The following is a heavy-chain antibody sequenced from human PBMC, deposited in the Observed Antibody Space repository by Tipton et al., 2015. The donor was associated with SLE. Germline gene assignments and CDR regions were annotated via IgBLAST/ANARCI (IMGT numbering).Heavy chain of an antibody. Sequence: QLVQSGAEVKKPGESPRISCKGSGYSFTSYWISWVRQMPGKGLEWMGRIDPSDSYTNYSPSFQGHVTISADKSISTAYLQWSSLKASDTAMYYCARPPYYYDSHDAFDIWGQGTMVTVSS. V-gene: IGHV5-10-1*01. CDR3: ARPPYYYDSHDAFDI. D-gene: IGHD3-22*01. J-gene: IGHJ3*02. CDR1: GYSFTSYW. CDR2: IDPSDSYT.